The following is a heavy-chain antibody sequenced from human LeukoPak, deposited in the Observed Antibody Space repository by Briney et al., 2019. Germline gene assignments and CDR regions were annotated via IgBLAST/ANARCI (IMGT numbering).Heavy chain of an antibody. CDR1: GGSFSGYY. CDR3: ARLVCVAAAPYYYYYYMDV. Sequence: SETLSLTCAVYGGSFSGYYWSWIRQPPGKGLEWIGEINHSGSTNYNPSLKSRVTISVDTSKNQFSLKLSSVTAADTAVYYCARLVCVAAAPYYYYYYMDVWGKGTTVTISS. V-gene: IGHV4-34*01. J-gene: IGHJ6*03. CDR2: INHSGST. D-gene: IGHD6-13*01.